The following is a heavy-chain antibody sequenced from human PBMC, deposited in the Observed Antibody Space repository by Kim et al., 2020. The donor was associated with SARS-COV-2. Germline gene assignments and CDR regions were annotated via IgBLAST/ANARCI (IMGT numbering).Heavy chain of an antibody. CDR1: GFTFSDHY. D-gene: IGHD1-26*01. CDR3: VRASSGSYSYYYGLDV. J-gene: IGHJ6*01. Sequence: GGSLRLSCAASGFTFSDHYMDWVRQAPGKGLEWVGRTRNKAKSYTTEYATSVKGRFTISRDDSKNSLYLQMNSLKTEDTAVSYCVRASSGSYSYYYGLDV. V-gene: IGHV3-72*01. CDR2: TRNKAKSYTT.